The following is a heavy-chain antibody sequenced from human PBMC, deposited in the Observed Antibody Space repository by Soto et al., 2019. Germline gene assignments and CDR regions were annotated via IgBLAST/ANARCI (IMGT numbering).Heavy chain of an antibody. Sequence: GPEVQKPGASVKVSCTPSGYTFTNYGVNWVRQAPGQGLEWMGWISADSGDTKYAQKFQGRVTMTTDTSTRTAYMELRSLRFDDSAVYYCARGGRYSSSSDLTYWGQGTLVTVSS. CDR3: ARGGRYSSSSDLTY. D-gene: IGHD6-6*01. V-gene: IGHV1-18*04. CDR1: GYTFTNYG. CDR2: ISADSGDT. J-gene: IGHJ4*02.